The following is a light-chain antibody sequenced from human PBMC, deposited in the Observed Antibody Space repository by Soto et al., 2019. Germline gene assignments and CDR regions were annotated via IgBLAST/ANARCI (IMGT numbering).Light chain of an antibody. Sequence: EIVLTQSPATLSLSPGERATLSCRASQSVTSYLAWYQQKPGQAPRLLIYDASNRATGIPARFSGSGSGTDFTLTISSLEPEDFAVYYCQQRSNWPPVTFGGGTKVEMK. V-gene: IGKV3-11*01. J-gene: IGKJ4*01. CDR3: QQRSNWPPVT. CDR1: QSVTSY. CDR2: DAS.